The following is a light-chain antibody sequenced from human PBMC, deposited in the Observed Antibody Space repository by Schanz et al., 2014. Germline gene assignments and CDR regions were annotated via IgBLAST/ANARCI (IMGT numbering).Light chain of an antibody. CDR1: QSVTISN. Sequence: EIVLTQSPDTLSLSAGERATLSCRASQSVTISNLGWYQQKPGQAPRLLIYDASNRATDIPARFSGSGSGTDFTLTISSLEPEDFAVYYCQQRSSSLTFGGGTKVEIK. J-gene: IGKJ4*01. V-gene: IGKV3D-20*02. CDR3: QQRSSSLT. CDR2: DAS.